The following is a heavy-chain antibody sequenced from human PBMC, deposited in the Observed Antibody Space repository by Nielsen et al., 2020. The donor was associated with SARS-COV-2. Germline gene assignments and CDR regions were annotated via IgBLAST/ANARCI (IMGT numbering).Heavy chain of an antibody. Sequence: GGSLRLSCAASGFTFSDYYMSWIRQAPGKGLEWVSYISSSGSTIYYADSVKGRFTISRDNAKNSLYLQMNSLRAEDTAVYYCARALYSSSWYWFDPWGQGTLVTVSS. CDR2: ISSSGSTI. CDR3: ARALYSSSWYWFDP. V-gene: IGHV3-11*01. J-gene: IGHJ5*02. D-gene: IGHD6-13*01. CDR1: GFTFSDYY.